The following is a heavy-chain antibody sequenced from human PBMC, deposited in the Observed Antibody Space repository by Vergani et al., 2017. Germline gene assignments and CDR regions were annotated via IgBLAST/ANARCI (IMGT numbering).Heavy chain of an antibody. D-gene: IGHD2-21*01. V-gene: IGHV5-51*03. CDR1: GYSFTSYW. J-gene: IGHJ6*03. Sequence: EVQLVQSGAEVKKPGESLKISCKGSGYSFTSYWIGWVRQMPGKGLEWMGIIYPGDSKTKYNPSFQGQVTVSADKSISTAYLQWNTLQAPDTAIYYCARMGTYWDHYYMAVWGKGTTVTVSS. CDR3: ARMGTYWDHYYMAV. CDR2: IYPGDSKT.